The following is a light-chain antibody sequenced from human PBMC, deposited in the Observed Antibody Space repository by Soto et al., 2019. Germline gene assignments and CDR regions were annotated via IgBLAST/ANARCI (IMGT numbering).Light chain of an antibody. V-gene: IGKV3-20*01. CDR1: QSVRSNY. J-gene: IGKJ1*01. Sequence: EIVLTQSPCTLSLSPGESATLSCRASQSVRSNYVAWYQQKPGQGPRLLIYGASSRATGIPDRFSGSGSGTDFTLSISRLEPEDFVVYYCQQYGSSPRTFGQGTKVDIK. CDR3: QQYGSSPRT. CDR2: GAS.